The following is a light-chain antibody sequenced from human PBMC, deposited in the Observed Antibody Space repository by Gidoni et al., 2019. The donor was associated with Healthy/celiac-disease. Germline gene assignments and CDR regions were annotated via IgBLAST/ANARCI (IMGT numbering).Light chain of an antibody. Sequence: DIQMTKSPSSRSASVGDRVTIICRASQGIRNYLAWFQQKPGKAPKSLIYAASSWQSGVPSKFSRSQSRTDFTLTISSLQPEDFATYYCEQYNGDRALTFGGGTKVEIK. CDR1: QGIRNY. CDR3: EQYNGDRALT. CDR2: AAS. V-gene: IGKV1-16*02. J-gene: IGKJ4*01.